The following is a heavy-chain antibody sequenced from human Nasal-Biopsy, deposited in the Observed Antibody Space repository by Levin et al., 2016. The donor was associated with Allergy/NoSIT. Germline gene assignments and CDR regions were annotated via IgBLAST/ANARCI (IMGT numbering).Heavy chain of an antibody. D-gene: IGHD3-10*01. J-gene: IGHJ4*02. CDR3: ARVFWFGELLHSPYYFDS. Sequence: GGSLRLSCAASGFMFRNYYMAWIRQSPGKGLEWISYIGSATPYTNFTADSVKGRFSISRDNSKKSLYLQMNSLRAEDTAIYYCARVFWFGELLHSPYYFDSWGQGTLVTVSS. CDR2: IGSATPYT. CDR1: GFMFRNYY. V-gene: IGHV3-11*03.